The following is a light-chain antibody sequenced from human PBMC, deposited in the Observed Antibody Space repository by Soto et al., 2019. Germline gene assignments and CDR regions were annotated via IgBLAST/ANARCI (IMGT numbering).Light chain of an antibody. CDR3: QQYINCPLT. V-gene: IGKV3-15*01. CDR1: QSVSSN. J-gene: IGKJ4*01. Sequence: EIVMTQSPATLSVSPGERATLSCRASQSVSSNLAWYQQKPGQAPRLLIYGASTRATGIPARFSGSGSGTEFTLTISILQSEDFAVYYCQQYINCPLTFGGGTKVEIK. CDR2: GAS.